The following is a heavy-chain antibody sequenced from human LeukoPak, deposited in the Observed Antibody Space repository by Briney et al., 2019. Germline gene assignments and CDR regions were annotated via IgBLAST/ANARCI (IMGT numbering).Heavy chain of an antibody. CDR2: ISGSGGST. D-gene: IGHD3-22*01. V-gene: IGHV3-23*01. CDR3: AKDRANYYDSSGYSGDFDY. CDR1: GFTFSSYA. J-gene: IGHJ4*02. Sequence: GGPLRLSCAASGFTFSSYAMSWVRQAPGKGLEWVSAISGSGGSTYYADSVKGRFTISRDNSKNTLYLQMNSLRAEDTAVYYCAKDRANYYDSSGYSGDFDYWGQGTLVTVSS.